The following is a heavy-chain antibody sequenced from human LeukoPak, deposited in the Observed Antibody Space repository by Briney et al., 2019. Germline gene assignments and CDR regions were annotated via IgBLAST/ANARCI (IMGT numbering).Heavy chain of an antibody. CDR1: GGSFSGYY. D-gene: IGHD4-11*01. Sequence: PSETLSLTCAVYGGSFSGYYWSWIRQPPGKGLEWIGYSYYRGSGDYHPSLRSRVTISVDTSKNQFSLTLTSVTAADTAVYYCARGDYSNYVRGTWFDPWGQGTLVTVSS. J-gene: IGHJ5*02. CDR2: SYYRGSG. CDR3: ARGDYSNYVRGTWFDP. V-gene: IGHV4-34*01.